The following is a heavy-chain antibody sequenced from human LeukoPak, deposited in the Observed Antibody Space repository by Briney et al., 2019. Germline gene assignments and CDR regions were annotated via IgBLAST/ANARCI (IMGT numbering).Heavy chain of an antibody. CDR3: AKGFGELNWFDP. J-gene: IGHJ5*02. CDR2: IYYSGST. D-gene: IGHD3-10*01. V-gene: IGHV4-39*07. Sequence: PSETLSLTCTVSGGSISSSSYYWGWIRQPPGKGLEWIGSIYYSGSTYYNPSLKSRVTISVDTSKNQFSLKLSSVTAADTAVYYCAKGFGELNWFDPWGQGTLVTVSS. CDR1: GGSISSSSYY.